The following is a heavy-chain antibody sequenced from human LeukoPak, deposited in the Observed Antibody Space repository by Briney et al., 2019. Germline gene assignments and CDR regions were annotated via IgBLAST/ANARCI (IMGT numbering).Heavy chain of an antibody. CDR1: GFTFSSYS. D-gene: IGHD2/OR15-2a*01. V-gene: IGHV3-21*01. Sequence: GGSLRLSCAASGFTFSSYSMNWVRQAPGKGLEWVSSISSSSSYIYYADSVKGRFTITRDSAKNSLYLQMNSLRAEDTAVYYCARSVIVADTTRGFDYWGQGILVTVSS. CDR2: ISSSSSYI. J-gene: IGHJ4*02. CDR3: ARSVIVADTTRGFDY.